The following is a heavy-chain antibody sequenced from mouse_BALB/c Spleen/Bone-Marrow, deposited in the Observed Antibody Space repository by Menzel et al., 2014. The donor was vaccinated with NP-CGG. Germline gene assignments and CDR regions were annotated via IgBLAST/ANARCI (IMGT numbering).Heavy chain of an antibody. D-gene: IGHD1-1*01. J-gene: IGHJ2*01. Sequence: EVKLVESGGGLVKPGGSLKLSCAASGFTFSNFGMHWVRQAPEKGLEWVAYISGGSSTIYYADTVMGRFTISRDNPKNTLFLQMTSLRSEDTAMYYCARSGSSSGYFDYWGQGTTLTVSS. CDR2: ISGGSSTI. CDR3: ARSGSSSGYFDY. CDR1: GFTFSNFG. V-gene: IGHV5-17*02.